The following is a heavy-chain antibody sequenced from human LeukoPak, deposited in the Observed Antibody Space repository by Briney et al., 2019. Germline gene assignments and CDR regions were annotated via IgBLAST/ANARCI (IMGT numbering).Heavy chain of an antibody. CDR1: GFTFTKYW. V-gene: IGHV3-7*01. Sequence: PGDSLRLSCAASGFTFTKYWMTWVRQAPGKGLEWVGNIKQDGSDKNYMDSVKGRFTISRDNTKNSVYLQMSSLRAEETAVYYCAREVWGPEYWGQGTLVTVSS. J-gene: IGHJ4*02. D-gene: IGHD1-14*01. CDR3: AREVWGPEY. CDR2: IKQDGSDK.